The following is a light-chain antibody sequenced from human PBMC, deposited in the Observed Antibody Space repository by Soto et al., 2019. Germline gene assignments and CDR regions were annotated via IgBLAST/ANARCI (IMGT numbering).Light chain of an antibody. J-gene: IGKJ5*01. CDR1: QSLVHSDGIAY. CDR2: KVS. Sequence: DVVMTQSPLSLPVTLGQPASISCRSNQSLVHSDGIAYFSWFQXRQGRXPRXXIYKVSNRDSGVPARFSGSGSGTDFALKISRVEAEDVGVYYCMQGTHWPITFGQGTRLEIK. V-gene: IGKV2-30*02. CDR3: MQGTHWPIT.